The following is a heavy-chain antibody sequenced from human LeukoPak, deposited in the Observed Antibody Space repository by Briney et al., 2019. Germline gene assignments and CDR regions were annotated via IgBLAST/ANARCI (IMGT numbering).Heavy chain of an antibody. Sequence: GGSLRLSCAASGFTFSSYAMSWVRQAPGKGLEWVSAISGSGGSTYYADSVKGRFTISRDNSKNTLYLQMNSLRAEDTAVYYCAKDSLPQYYYDSSGYYFDYWGQGTLVTVSS. CDR1: GFTFSSYA. J-gene: IGHJ4*02. CDR2: ISGSGGST. D-gene: IGHD3-22*01. CDR3: AKDSLPQYYYDSSGYYFDY. V-gene: IGHV3-23*01.